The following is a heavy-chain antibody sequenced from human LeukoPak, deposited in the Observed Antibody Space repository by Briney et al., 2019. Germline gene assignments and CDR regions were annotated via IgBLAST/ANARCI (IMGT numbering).Heavy chain of an antibody. D-gene: IGHD3-16*01. V-gene: IGHV4-39*07. J-gene: IGHJ4*02. CDR2: IYYSGST. Sequence: SETLSLTCTVSGGSISSSSYYWGWIRQPPGKGREWIGSIYYSGSTYYNPSLKSRVTISVDTSKNQFSLKLSSVTAADTAVYYCARGRLRERHYFDYWGQGTLVTVSS. CDR1: GGSISSSSYY. CDR3: ARGRLRERHYFDY.